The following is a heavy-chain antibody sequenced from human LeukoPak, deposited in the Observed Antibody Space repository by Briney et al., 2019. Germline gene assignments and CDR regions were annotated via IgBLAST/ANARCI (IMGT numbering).Heavy chain of an antibody. V-gene: IGHV3-30-3*01. CDR1: GFTFSSYA. J-gene: IGHJ4*02. Sequence: PGGSLRLSCAASGFTFSSYAMHWVRQAPGKGLEWVAVISYDGSNKYYADSVKGRFTISRDNSKNTLYLQMNSLRAEDTAVYYCARGSFMIVATIRLDYWGQGTLVTVSS. D-gene: IGHD5-12*01. CDR2: ISYDGSNK. CDR3: ARGSFMIVATIRLDY.